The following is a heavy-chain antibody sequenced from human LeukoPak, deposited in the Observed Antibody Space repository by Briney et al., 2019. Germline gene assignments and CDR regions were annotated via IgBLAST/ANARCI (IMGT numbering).Heavy chain of an antibody. V-gene: IGHV3-11*01. J-gene: IGHJ5*02. CDR3: ARGGWSRGWFDP. Sequence: GGSLRLSCAASGFKFRDYYMSWIGQAPGKGLEWISYISMSGSVIQYSDSVKGRFTTSRDNVKNSLHLQMDSLRVDDTAVYYCARGGWSRGWFDPWGQGTLVSVSS. D-gene: IGHD3-22*01. CDR1: GFKFRDYY. CDR2: ISMSGSVI.